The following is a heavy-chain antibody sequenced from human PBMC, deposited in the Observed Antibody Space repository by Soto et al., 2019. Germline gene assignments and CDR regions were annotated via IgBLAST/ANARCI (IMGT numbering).Heavy chain of an antibody. CDR2: SRNRAQSYTT. CDR3: VLWVRGVINY. J-gene: IGHJ4*02. CDR1: GFTFSDHY. Sequence: EAQLVESGGGLVQPGGSLRLSCATSGFTFSDHYLEWVRQAPGKGLEWVGRSRNRAQSYTTEYAASVKGRFTISRDDSKNSLYLQVNSLTTDDTAVYYCVLWVRGVINYWGQGTLVTVSS. D-gene: IGHD3-10*01. V-gene: IGHV3-72*01.